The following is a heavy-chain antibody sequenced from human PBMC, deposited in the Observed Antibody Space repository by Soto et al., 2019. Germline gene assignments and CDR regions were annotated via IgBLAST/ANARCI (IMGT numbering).Heavy chain of an antibody. D-gene: IGHD1-26*01. CDR2: IYYSGST. CDR3: ARHLVGAHPGAFDI. Sequence: QLQLQESGPGLVKPSETLSLTCTVSGGSISSSSYYWGWIRQPPGKGLEWIGSIYYSGSTYYNPSLKSRVTIAVDTSKDQFSLKLSSVTAAATAVYYCARHLVGAHPGAFDIWGQGTMVTVSS. V-gene: IGHV4-39*01. CDR1: GGSISSSSYY. J-gene: IGHJ3*02.